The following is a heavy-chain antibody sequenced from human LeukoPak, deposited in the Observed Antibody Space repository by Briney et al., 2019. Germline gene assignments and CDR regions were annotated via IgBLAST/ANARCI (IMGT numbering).Heavy chain of an antibody. J-gene: IGHJ5*02. D-gene: IGHD6-19*01. CDR2: IYHSGST. V-gene: IGHV4-38-2*02. CDR3: ARQGGSGWYGMPQNWFDP. Sequence: SETLSLTCTVSGYSISSGYYWGWIRQPPGKGLEWIGSIYHSGSTYYNPSLKSRVTISVDTSKNQFSLKLSSVTAADTAVYYCARQGGSGWYGMPQNWFDPWGQGTLVTVSS. CDR1: GYSISSGYY.